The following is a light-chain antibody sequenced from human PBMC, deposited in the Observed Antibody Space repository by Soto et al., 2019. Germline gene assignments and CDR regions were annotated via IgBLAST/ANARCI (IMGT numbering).Light chain of an antibody. Sequence: IQLTQSHSTLSASVGDRVTIICRASQSISSWLAWYQQKPGKAPKLLIYDASSLESGVPSRFSGSGSGTEFTLTISSLQPDDFATYYCQQYNSYPLTFGGGTKVDIK. J-gene: IGKJ4*01. CDR3: QQYNSYPLT. CDR1: QSISSW. CDR2: DAS. V-gene: IGKV1-5*02.